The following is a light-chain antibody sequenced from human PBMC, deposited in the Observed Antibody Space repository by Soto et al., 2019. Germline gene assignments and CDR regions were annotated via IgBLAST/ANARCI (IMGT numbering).Light chain of an antibody. CDR1: QSVLYSSNNKNY. CDR3: QQYYSTPWT. V-gene: IGKV4-1*01. Sequence: DIVMTQCPDSLAVSLGERATINCKSSQSVLYSSNNKNYLTWYQQKPGQPPNLLIYWASTRESGVPDRFSGSGSGTDFTLTISSLQAEDVAVYYCQQYYSTPWTFGPGTKVDIK. CDR2: WAS. J-gene: IGKJ3*01.